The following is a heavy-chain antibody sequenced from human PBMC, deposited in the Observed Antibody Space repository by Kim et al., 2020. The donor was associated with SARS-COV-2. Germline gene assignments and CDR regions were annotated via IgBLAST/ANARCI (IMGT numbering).Heavy chain of an antibody. J-gene: IGHJ4*01. D-gene: IGHD5-12*01. CDR1: GFTFSNYY. Sequence: GGSLRLSCAASGFTFSNYYMHWVRQAPGQGLEFVAAIGPNGDATYYANSVKGRFTISRDNSKNALWLQVGSLGPEDMAIYYCGRGYNFAYDFWGQGNLVT. V-gene: IGHV3-64*01. CDR2: IGPNGDAT. CDR3: GRGYNFAYDF.